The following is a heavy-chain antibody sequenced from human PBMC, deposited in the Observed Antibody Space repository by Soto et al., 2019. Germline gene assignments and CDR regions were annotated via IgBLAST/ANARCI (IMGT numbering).Heavy chain of an antibody. J-gene: IGHJ6*02. CDR3: ARDRTTIYGMDV. V-gene: IGHV3-74*01. CDR1: GFTFSSYW. Sequence: EVQLVESGGGLVQPGGSLRLSCAASGFTFSSYWMHWVRQAPGKGLVWVSRINSDGSSTSYADSVKGRFTISRDNAKNTMYLQMNSLRAEDTAVYYCARDRTTIYGMDVWGQGTTVTVSS. D-gene: IGHD1-7*01. CDR2: INSDGSST.